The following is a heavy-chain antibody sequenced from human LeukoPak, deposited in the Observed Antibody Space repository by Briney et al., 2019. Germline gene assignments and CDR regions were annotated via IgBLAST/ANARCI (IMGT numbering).Heavy chain of an antibody. J-gene: IGHJ1*01. CDR2: IIPILGIA. V-gene: IGHV1-69*02. D-gene: IGHD3-3*01. CDR1: GGTFSSYT. Sequence: SVKVSCKASGGTFSSYTISWVRQAHGQGLEWMGRIIPILGIANYAQKFQGRVTITADKSTSTAYMELSSLRSEDTAVYYCARGKGDFWSRYRAEYFQHWGQGTLVTVSS. CDR3: ARGKGDFWSRYRAEYFQH.